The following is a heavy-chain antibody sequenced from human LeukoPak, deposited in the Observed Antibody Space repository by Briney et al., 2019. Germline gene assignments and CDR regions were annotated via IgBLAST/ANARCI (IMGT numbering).Heavy chain of an antibody. Sequence: SETLSLTCAVYGGSFSGYYWSWIRQPPGKGLEWIGEVNHSGSTNYNPSLKSRVTISVDTSKNQFSLKLSSVTAADTAVYYCARGRDLRRTYYYYGMDVWGQGTTVTVSS. CDR3: ARGRDLRRTYYYYGMDV. D-gene: IGHD1/OR15-1a*01. CDR2: VNHSGST. CDR1: GGSFSGYY. J-gene: IGHJ6*02. V-gene: IGHV4-34*01.